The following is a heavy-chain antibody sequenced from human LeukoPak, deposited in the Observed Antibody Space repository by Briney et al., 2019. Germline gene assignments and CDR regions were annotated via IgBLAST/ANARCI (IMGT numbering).Heavy chain of an antibody. D-gene: IGHD5-24*01. Sequence: GGPLRLCCAASGCTFTSYTMSWVRQAPGKGLAWVSAISGSGCTTYYADSVKGRFTISRDNSKNMLYLQMNSLRAEDTAVYYCAKSNGVDRNGYNSDYFDYWGQGTLVTVSS. V-gene: IGHV3-23*01. J-gene: IGHJ4*02. CDR1: GCTFTSYT. CDR3: AKSNGVDRNGYNSDYFDY. CDR2: ISGSGCTT.